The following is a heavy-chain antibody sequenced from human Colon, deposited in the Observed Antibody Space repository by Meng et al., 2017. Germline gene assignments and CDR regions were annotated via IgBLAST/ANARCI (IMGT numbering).Heavy chain of an antibody. J-gene: IGHJ5*02. CDR3: ATSDRVPGWFDP. V-gene: IGHV4-59*01. D-gene: IGHD3-10*01. Sequence: GRLPESGPGLVTPSETLALTCTVSGASTKSYFWSWLRQAPGKGLEWIASIYYSGRTDYNPSLKSRVAISVDTSKSHFSLNLSSVTAADTAVYYCATSDRVPGWFDPWGQGTLVTVSS. CDR1: GASTKSYF. CDR2: IYYSGRT.